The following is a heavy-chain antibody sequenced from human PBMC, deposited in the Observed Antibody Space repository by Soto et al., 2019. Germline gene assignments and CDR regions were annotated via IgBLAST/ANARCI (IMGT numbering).Heavy chain of an antibody. CDR3: AKASNSGSKLTPVDY. CDR2: ISSSSSTI. J-gene: IGHJ4*02. V-gene: IGHV3-48*01. Sequence: GGSLRLSCAASGFTFSSYSMNWVRQAPGKGLEWVSYISSSSSTIYYADSVKGRFTISRDNAKNSLYLQMNSLRAEDTAVYYCAKASNSGSKLTPVDYWGQGTLVTVSS. CDR1: GFTFSSYS. D-gene: IGHD1-26*01.